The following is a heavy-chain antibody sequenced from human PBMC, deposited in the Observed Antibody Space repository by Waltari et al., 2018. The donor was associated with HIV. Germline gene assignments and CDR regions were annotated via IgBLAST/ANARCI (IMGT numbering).Heavy chain of an antibody. CDR2: VSGSGAKS. D-gene: IGHD3-22*01. J-gene: IGHJ4*02. CDR1: GFASVSYA. CDR3: AKAYYENTAYYYDF. Sequence: EVQLLESGGGLVQPGGSRRPPCAASGFASVSYAITWVRQSPERGLEWVAAVSGSGAKSFYADSVKGRFTISRDNSKNTVFLQMNSLRAADTAIYYCAKAYYENTAYYYDFWGRGTRVTVSS. V-gene: IGHV3-23*01.